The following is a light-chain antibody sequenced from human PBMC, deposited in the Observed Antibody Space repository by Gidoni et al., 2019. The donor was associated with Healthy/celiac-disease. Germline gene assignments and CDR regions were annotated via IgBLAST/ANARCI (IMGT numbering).Light chain of an antibody. J-gene: IGKJ5*01. CDR3: QQRSNWPPIT. CDR1: QSVSSY. CDR2: DAS. V-gene: IGKV3-11*01. Sequence: ELVLPQSPATLSLSPGERATLSCRASQSVSSYLAWYQQKRGQAPRLLIYDASNRATGIPARFSGSGSGTDFTLTISSLEPEDFAVYYCQQRSNWPPITFGHXTRLEIK.